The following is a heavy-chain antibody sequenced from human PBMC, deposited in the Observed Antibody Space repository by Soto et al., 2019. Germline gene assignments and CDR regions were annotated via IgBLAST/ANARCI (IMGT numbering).Heavy chain of an antibody. CDR3: ARRNDILTGSTDY. D-gene: IGHD3-9*01. J-gene: IGHJ4*02. Sequence: SETLSLTCTVSGGSISSYYWSWVRQPPGKGLEWIGYIYYRGSTNYNPSLKSRVTISVDTSKNQFSLKLSSVTAADTAVYYCARRNDILTGSTDYWGQGTLVTVSS. CDR1: GGSISSYY. V-gene: IGHV4-59*08. CDR2: IYYRGST.